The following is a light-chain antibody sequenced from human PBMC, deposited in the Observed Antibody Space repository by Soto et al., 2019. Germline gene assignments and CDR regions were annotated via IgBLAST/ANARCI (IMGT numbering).Light chain of an antibody. CDR1: QSISSW. CDR3: QQYKSYSRRT. J-gene: IGKJ1*01. V-gene: IGKV1-5*01. Sequence: DIQMTQSPSTLSASVGDRVTITCRASQSISSWLAWYQQKPGKAPKVLMYDDSSLESGVPSRFIGSGSATEFTLTNSVLQPDDFATYYSQQYKSYSRRTFGQGTKVEI. CDR2: DDS.